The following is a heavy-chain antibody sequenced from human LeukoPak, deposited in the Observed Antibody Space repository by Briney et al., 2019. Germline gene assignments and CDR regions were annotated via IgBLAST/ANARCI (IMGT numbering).Heavy chain of an antibody. V-gene: IGHV3-33*01. Sequence: GGSLRLSCAASGFTFSSYGMQWVRQAPGKGLEGVADIWYDGSNKYYADSVKGRFTIATDNSKNTLYLQMNSLRAEDTAVYYCAREAYIAVAGTDYYYYGMDVWGKGTTVTVSS. CDR3: AREAYIAVAGTDYYYYGMDV. J-gene: IGHJ6*04. CDR1: GFTFSSYG. D-gene: IGHD6-19*01. CDR2: IWYDGSNK.